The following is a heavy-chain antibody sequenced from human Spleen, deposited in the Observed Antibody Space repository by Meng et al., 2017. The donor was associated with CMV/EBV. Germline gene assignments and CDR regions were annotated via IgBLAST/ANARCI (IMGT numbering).Heavy chain of an antibody. V-gene: IGHV3-21*01. Sequence: YSMNWVRQAPGKELEWVSAMSSSSSDIYYADEVKGRFTISRDKAKNSLYLQMNSLRAEDTAVYYCARDITTYYYDSSGYYDPNWFDPWGQGTLVTVSS. D-gene: IGHD3-22*01. CDR2: MSSSSSDI. J-gene: IGHJ5*02. CDR3: ARDITTYYYDSSGYYDPNWFDP. CDR1: YS.